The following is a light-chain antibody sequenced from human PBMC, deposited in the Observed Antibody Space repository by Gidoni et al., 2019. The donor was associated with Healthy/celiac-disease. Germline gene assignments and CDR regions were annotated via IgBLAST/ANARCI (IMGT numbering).Light chain of an antibody. Sequence: EIVLTQSPGTLSLSPGERAALSCRASQSVSSSYLAWYQQRPGQAPRLLIYGASSRATGIPDRFSGSGSGTDFTLTISRLEPEDFAVYYCQQYGRSPLTFXPXTKVDIK. CDR2: GAS. V-gene: IGKV3-20*01. CDR3: QQYGRSPLT. J-gene: IGKJ3*01. CDR1: QSVSSSY.